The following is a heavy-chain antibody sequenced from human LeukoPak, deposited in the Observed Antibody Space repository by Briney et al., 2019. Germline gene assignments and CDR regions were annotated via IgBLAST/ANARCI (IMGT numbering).Heavy chain of an antibody. Sequence: SETLSLTCTVSGGSISSYYWSWILQPPGKGLEWIGYIYYSGSTNYNPSLKSRVTISVDTSKNQFSLKLSSVTAADTAVYYCARGSLGYSYGDYWGQGTLVTVSS. CDR2: IYYSGST. CDR3: ARGSLGYSYGDY. D-gene: IGHD5-18*01. J-gene: IGHJ4*02. V-gene: IGHV4-59*01. CDR1: GGSISSYY.